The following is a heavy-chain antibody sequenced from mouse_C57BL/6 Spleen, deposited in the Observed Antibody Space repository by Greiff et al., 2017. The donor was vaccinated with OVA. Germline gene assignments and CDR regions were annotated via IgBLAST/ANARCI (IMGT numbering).Heavy chain of an antibody. CDR3: ARDDYGPYAMDY. Sequence: EVQGVESGPELVKPGASVKISCKASGYSFTDYNMNWVKQSNGKSLEWIGVINPNYGTTSYNQKFKGKATLTVDKSSSTAYMQLNSLTSEDSAVYYCARDDYGPYAMDYWGQGTSVTVSS. CDR1: GYSFTDYN. CDR2: INPNYGTT. J-gene: IGHJ4*01. D-gene: IGHD1-2*01. V-gene: IGHV1-39*01.